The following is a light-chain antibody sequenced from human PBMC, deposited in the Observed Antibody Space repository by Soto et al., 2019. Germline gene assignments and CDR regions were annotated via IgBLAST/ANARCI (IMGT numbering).Light chain of an antibody. CDR3: QQTYTTPRT. Sequence: DIQMTQSPSSLSASVGDRVTITCRASQSISSFLNWYQQKPGEAPKLLIYAATSLHSGVPSRFSGSGSATDLTLTISSLQPEDFATYYCQQTYTTPRTFGQGTTVEI. CDR1: QSISSF. V-gene: IGKV1-39*01. J-gene: IGKJ1*01. CDR2: AAT.